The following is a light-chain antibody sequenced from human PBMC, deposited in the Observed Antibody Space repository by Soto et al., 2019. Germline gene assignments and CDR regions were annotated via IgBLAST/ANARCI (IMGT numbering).Light chain of an antibody. CDR2: DVS. CDR3: SSYTSSSTPYV. V-gene: IGLV2-14*01. Sequence: QSALTQPASVSGSPGQSITISCSGTSSDIGDYNYVSWYQQHPGKAPKVMIYDVSNRPSGVSNRFSGSKSGNTASLTISGLQSYYEADYYCSSYTSSSTPYVFGTGTKVT. CDR1: SSDIGDYNY. J-gene: IGLJ1*01.